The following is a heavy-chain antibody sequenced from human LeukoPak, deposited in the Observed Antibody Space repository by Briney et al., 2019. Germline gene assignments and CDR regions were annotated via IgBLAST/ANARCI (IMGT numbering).Heavy chain of an antibody. J-gene: IGHJ4*02. V-gene: IGHV1-2*06. D-gene: IGHD3-10*01. CDR2: INPNSGGT. CDR3: ARDKGFTMVRGVIGY. Sequence: GASVKVSCKASGYTFTGYYMHWVRQAPGQGLEWMGRINPNSGGTNYAQKFQGRVTMTRDTSISTAYMELSRLRSDDTAVYYCARDKGFTMVRGVIGYWGQGTLVTVSS. CDR1: GYTFTGYY.